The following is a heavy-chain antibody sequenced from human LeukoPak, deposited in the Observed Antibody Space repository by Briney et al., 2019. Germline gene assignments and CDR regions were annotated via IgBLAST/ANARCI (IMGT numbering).Heavy chain of an antibody. D-gene: IGHD6-19*01. Sequence: GGSLRLSCAASRFTFSSYWMHWVRQAPGKGLVWVSRINSDGSSTSYADSVKGRFTISRDNAKNTLYLQMNSLRAEDAAVYYCARDSSGWMSGSDYWGQGTLVTVSS. V-gene: IGHV3-74*01. CDR3: ARDSSGWMSGSDY. CDR2: INSDGSST. J-gene: IGHJ4*02. CDR1: RFTFSSYW.